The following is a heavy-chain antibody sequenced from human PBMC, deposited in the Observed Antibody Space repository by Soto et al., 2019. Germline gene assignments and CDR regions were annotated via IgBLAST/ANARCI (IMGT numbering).Heavy chain of an antibody. V-gene: IGHV3-74*01. D-gene: IGHD6-19*01. CDR2: INSDATTT. CDR3: ARGPSGWFGYDY. J-gene: IGHJ4*02. CDR1: GFTFDDYT. Sequence: GGSLRLSCAASGFTFDDYTMHWVRQAPGKGLVWVSRINSDATTTNYADSVKGRFTISRDNAKNTLYLQMDSLTAEDTAVYYCARGPSGWFGYDYWGQGTLVTVSS.